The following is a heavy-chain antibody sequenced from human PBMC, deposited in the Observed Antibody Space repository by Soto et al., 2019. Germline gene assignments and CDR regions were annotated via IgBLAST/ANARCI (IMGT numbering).Heavy chain of an antibody. V-gene: IGHV4-30-2*01. CDR1: GGSISSGGYS. Sequence: PSETLSLTCAVSGGSISSGGYSWSWLRQPPGKGLEWIGYIYHSGSTYYNPSLKSRVTISVDKSKNQFSLKLSSVTAADTAVYYCARCIAAAGPIDYWGQGTLVTVSS. D-gene: IGHD6-13*01. CDR2: IYHSGST. CDR3: ARCIAAAGPIDY. J-gene: IGHJ4*02.